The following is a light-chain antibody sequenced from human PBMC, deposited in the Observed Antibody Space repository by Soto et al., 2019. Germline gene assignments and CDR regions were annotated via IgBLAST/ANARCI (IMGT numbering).Light chain of an antibody. J-gene: IGLJ3*02. CDR3: SSYTTGSTLGV. CDR1: SSDVGGYNY. CDR2: EVS. V-gene: IGLV2-14*01. Sequence: QSVLTQPASVSGSPGQSITISCTGTSSDVGGYNYVSWYQQHPGQAPKLVIYEVSNRPSGISNRFSGSKSGNTASLTISGLQAEDEADYYCSSYTTGSTLGVFGGGTKLTVL.